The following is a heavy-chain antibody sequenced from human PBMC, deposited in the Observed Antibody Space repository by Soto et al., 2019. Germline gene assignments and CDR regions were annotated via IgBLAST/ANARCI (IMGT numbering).Heavy chain of an antibody. CDR2: ISYDGSNK. Sequence: GGSLRLSCAASGFTFSSYGMHWVRQAPGKGLEWVALISYDGSNKYYADSVKGRFTISRDNSKNTLYLQMNSLRAEDTAVYYCAKSGYRGGPTLYLQQWGKGSLVTVGS. CDR1: GFTFSSYG. D-gene: IGHD6-19*01. V-gene: IGHV3-30*18. J-gene: IGHJ1*01. CDR3: AKSGYRGGPTLYLQQ.